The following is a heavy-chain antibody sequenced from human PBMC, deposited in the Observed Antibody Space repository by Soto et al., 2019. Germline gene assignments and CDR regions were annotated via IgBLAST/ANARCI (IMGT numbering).Heavy chain of an antibody. CDR1: GYTFTGYY. CDR3: ARGELSFYFDY. D-gene: IGHD3-16*02. V-gene: IGHV1-2*02. J-gene: IGHJ4*02. CDR2: INPNSGGT. Sequence: QVQLVQSGAEVKKPGASVKVSCKASGYTFTGYYMHWVRQAPGQGLEWMGWINPNSGGTNYAQKFQGRVTITADESTSTAYMELSSLRSEDTAVYYCARGELSFYFDYWGQGTLVTVSS.